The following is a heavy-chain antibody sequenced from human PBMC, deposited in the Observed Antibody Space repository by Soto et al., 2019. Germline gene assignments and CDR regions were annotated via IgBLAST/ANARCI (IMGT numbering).Heavy chain of an antibody. CDR3: ARDKYLEVQLEQGEKYGMDV. CDR2: ISSSSSYI. V-gene: IGHV3-21*01. CDR1: GFTFSSYS. J-gene: IGHJ6*02. Sequence: PGGSLRLSCAASGFTFSSYSMNWVRQAPGKGLEWVSSISSSSSYIYYADSVKGRFTISRDNAKNSLYLQMNSLRAEDTAVYYCARDKYLEVQLEQGEKYGMDVWGQGTTVTSP. D-gene: IGHD1-1*01.